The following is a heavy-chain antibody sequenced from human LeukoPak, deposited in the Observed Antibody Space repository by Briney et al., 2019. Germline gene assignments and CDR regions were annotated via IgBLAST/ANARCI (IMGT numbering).Heavy chain of an antibody. V-gene: IGHV3-9*03. CDR1: GFTFDDYG. CDR3: AKDIQPTLTVPDY. Sequence: GGSLRLSCAASGFTFDDYGMSWVRQAPGKGLEWVSGISWNSGSIGYADSVKGRFTISRDNAKNSLYLQMNSLRAEDMALYYCAKDIQPTLTVPDYWGQGTLVTVSS. D-gene: IGHD4-11*01. CDR2: ISWNSGSI. J-gene: IGHJ4*02.